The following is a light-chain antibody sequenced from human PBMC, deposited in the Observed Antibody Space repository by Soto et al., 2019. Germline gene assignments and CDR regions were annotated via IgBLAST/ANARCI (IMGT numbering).Light chain of an antibody. Sequence: EILIPQSPATLSVSSGETASLSCRASQSACNFLAWYQQTPGQAPSLLIYYISTRATGIPARFSGSGSGTEFTLTINSLQSEDSAAYDCQQYKNWPPISFGQGTRLEIK. J-gene: IGKJ5*01. CDR3: QQYKNWPPIS. CDR1: QSACNF. V-gene: IGKV3D-15*01. CDR2: YIS.